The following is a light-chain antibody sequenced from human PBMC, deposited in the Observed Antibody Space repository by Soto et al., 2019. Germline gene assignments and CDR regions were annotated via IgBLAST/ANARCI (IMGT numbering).Light chain of an antibody. V-gene: IGKV3-15*01. CDR2: GVS. Sequence: EIVMTQSPATLSVSPGARDTLSCRASQSVSSDLAWYQQKPGHAPRLLIYGVSTRATGVPARFSGSGSGTELTLTISSLQSEDVVVYDCQQHNNWPTFGRGTKVEIK. CDR3: QQHNNWPT. CDR1: QSVSSD. J-gene: IGKJ1*01.